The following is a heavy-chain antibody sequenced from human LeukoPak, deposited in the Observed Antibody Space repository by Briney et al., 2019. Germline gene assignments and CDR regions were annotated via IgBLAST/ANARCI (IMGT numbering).Heavy chain of an antibody. J-gene: IGHJ4*02. CDR1: GFTLSSYW. CDR2: IDQDGSSK. V-gene: IGHV3-7*01. CDR3: ARDLFSGSYYEDF. D-gene: IGHD1-26*01. Sequence: QPGGSLRLSCAASGFTLSSYWMSWVRQAPGKGLEWVANIDQDGSSKYYVDSVKGRFTISRDDAKNSLYLQMNSLRAEDTAVYYCARDLFSGSYYEDFWGQGTLVTVSS.